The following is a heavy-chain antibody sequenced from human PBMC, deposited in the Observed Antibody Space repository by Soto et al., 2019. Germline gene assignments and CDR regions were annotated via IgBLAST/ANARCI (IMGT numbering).Heavy chain of an antibody. CDR3: ARDIVVVPAAPTHLYYYYGMDV. CDR1: GGSISSGDYY. CDR2: IYYSGST. D-gene: IGHD2-2*01. V-gene: IGHV4-30-4*01. J-gene: IGHJ6*02. Sequence: QVQLQESGPGLVKPSQTLSLTCTVSGGSISSGDYYWSWIRQPPGKCLEWIGYIYYSGSTYYNPSLKSRVTISVDTSQNQFSLKLSSVTAADTAVYYCARDIVVVPAAPTHLYYYYGMDVWGQGTTVTVSS.